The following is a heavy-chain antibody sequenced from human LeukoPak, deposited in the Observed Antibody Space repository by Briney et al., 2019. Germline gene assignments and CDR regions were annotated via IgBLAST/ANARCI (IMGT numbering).Heavy chain of an antibody. CDR2: INSDGSEG. Sequence: GGSLRLSCAVSGFTFGGFWMSWSRQAPGKGLEWVASINSDGSEGYYADVVKGRFTISRDNAKNSLYLQINSLRAEDTAVYYCARDVPFGGVWGQGTTVTVSS. CDR3: ARDVPFGGV. D-gene: IGHD3-10*01. J-gene: IGHJ6*02. V-gene: IGHV3-7*03. CDR1: GFTFGGFW.